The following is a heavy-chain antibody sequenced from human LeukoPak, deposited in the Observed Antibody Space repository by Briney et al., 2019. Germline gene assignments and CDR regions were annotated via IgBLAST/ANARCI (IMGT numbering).Heavy chain of an antibody. CDR1: GFTVSSNS. J-gene: IGHJ4*02. Sequence: GGSLRLSCTVSGFTVSSNSMSWVRQAPGKGLEWVSFIYSDNTHYSDSVKGRFTISRDNSKNTLYLQMNSLRAEDTAVYFCAKDTGIAVAGTKDYWGQGTLVTVSS. D-gene: IGHD6-19*01. CDR3: AKDTGIAVAGTKDY. V-gene: IGHV3-53*01. CDR2: IYSDNT.